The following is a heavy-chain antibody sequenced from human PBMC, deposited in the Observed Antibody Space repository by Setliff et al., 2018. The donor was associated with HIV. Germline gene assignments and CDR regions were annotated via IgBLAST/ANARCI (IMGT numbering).Heavy chain of an antibody. V-gene: IGHV3-30*18. CDR3: AKGCGGAGFCYYADY. CDR1: GFTFSTHG. D-gene: IGHD2-21*01. CDR2: ISYDGTSK. Sequence: PGGSLRLSCAASGFTFSTHGMHWVRQAPGKGLEWVAIISYDGTSKHYADSVKGRFTISRDNSKSTLYLHMNNLRGDDTAVYYCAKGCGGAGFCYYADYWGQGTVVTVSS. J-gene: IGHJ4*02.